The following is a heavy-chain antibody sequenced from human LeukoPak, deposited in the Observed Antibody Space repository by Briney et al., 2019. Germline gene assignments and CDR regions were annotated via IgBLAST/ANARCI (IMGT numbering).Heavy chain of an antibody. CDR1: GFTSSSYS. CDR3: AGNYGDLDAFDI. Sequence: TTGGSLRLSCAASGFTSSSYSMNWVRQAPGKGLEWVSSISSSSSYIYYADSVKGRFTISRDNAKNSLYLQMNSLRVEDTAVYYCAGNYGDLDAFDIWGQGTMVTVSS. D-gene: IGHD4-17*01. J-gene: IGHJ3*02. V-gene: IGHV3-21*01. CDR2: ISSSSSYI.